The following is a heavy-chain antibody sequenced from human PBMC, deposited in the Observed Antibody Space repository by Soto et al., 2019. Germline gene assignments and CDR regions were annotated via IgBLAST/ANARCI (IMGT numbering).Heavy chain of an antibody. D-gene: IGHD2-15*01. Sequence: EVQLLESGGGLVQPGGSLRLSCAASGFTFSRYAMSWVRQAPGKGLEWVSAISGSGGSTYYADSVKGRFTISRDNSKNTLYLQMNSLRAEDTAVYYCAKDEIVVVVAANFDYWGQGTLVTVSS. V-gene: IGHV3-23*01. CDR2: ISGSGGST. J-gene: IGHJ4*02. CDR3: AKDEIVVVVAANFDY. CDR1: GFTFSRYA.